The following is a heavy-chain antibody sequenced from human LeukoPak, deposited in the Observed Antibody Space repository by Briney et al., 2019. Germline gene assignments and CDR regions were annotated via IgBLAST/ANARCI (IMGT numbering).Heavy chain of an antibody. Sequence: PGGSLRLSCAASGFTFSSYAMSWVRQAPGKGLEWVSAISGSGGSTYYADSVKGRFTISRDNSKNTLYLQMNSLRAEDTAVYYCAKEAATTTVVTPNWFDPWGQGTLVTVSS. D-gene: IGHD4-23*01. CDR2: ISGSGGST. J-gene: IGHJ5*02. CDR3: AKEAATTTVVTPNWFDP. CDR1: GFTFSSYA. V-gene: IGHV3-23*01.